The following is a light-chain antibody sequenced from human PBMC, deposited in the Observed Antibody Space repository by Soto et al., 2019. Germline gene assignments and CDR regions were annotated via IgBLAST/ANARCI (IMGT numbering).Light chain of an antibody. CDR1: QGISNY. CDR3: QKYNSAPPGYS. J-gene: IGKJ2*03. V-gene: IGKV1-27*01. Sequence: DIQMTQSPSSLSASVGDRVTITCRASQGISNYLAWYQQKPGKVPKLLIYSASTLQSGVPSRFSGSGSGTDFTLTISILQPEDVATYYCQKYNSAPPGYSFGQGTKLEI. CDR2: SAS.